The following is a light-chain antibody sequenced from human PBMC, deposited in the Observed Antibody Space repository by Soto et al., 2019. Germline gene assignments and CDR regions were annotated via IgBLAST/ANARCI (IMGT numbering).Light chain of an antibody. CDR2: EVS. CDR3: SSKRSGTPVV. J-gene: IGLJ1*01. CDR1: SSDVGGYNY. Sequence: QSVLTQPASVSGSPGQSISISCTGTSSDVGGYNYVSWYQQHPGKAPKLMIYEVSNRPSGVSNRFSGSKSVHTDSLTISGLQAEDEADYYCSSKRSGTPVVFGTGTKLTVL. V-gene: IGLV2-14*01.